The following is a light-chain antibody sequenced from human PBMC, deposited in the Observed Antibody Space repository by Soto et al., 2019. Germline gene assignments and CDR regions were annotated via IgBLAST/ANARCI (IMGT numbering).Light chain of an antibody. J-gene: IGLJ2*01. Sequence: QSVLTQPPSASGTPGQRVTISCSGSSSNIGINSVNWYQQLPGTAPKLLIYADSQRPSGVPDRFSGSKSGASASLAISGLQSEDEADYYCAAWEANLNGPIFGGGTKLTVL. CDR1: SSNIGINS. CDR2: ADS. CDR3: AAWEANLNGPI. V-gene: IGLV1-44*01.